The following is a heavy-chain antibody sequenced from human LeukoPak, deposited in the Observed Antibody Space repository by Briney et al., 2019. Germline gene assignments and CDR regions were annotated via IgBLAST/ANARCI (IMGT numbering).Heavy chain of an antibody. CDR1: GYSFNSQG. J-gene: IGHJ3*02. CDR3: AREILRFDI. V-gene: IGHV7-4-1*02. CDR2: INTDSGNP. Sequence: GASVKVSCRASGYSFNSQGMNWVRQAPGQGLEWMGWINTDSGNPTYAQGFTGRFVFSLDSSVSTAYLQISNLMPEDTAKYYCAREILRFDIWGQGTMVIVSS.